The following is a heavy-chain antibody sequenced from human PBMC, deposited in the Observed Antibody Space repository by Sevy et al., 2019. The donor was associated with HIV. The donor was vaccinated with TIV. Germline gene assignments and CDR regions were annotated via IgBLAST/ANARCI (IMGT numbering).Heavy chain of an antibody. CDR2: ISDDGSNK. CDR3: ARDRGSGKNVFFDY. V-gene: IGHV3-30-3*01. D-gene: IGHD3-10*01. Sequence: GGSLRLSCAASGFTLSSYDMHWVRQAPGKGLEWVAVISDDGSNKYYADSVKGRFTISRDNSKNTLYLQMNSLRTEDTAVYYCARDRGSGKNVFFDYWGQGTLVTVSS. J-gene: IGHJ4*02. CDR1: GFTLSSYD.